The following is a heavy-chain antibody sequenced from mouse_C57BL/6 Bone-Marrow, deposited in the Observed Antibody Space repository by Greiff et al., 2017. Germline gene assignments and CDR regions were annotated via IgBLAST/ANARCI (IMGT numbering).Heavy chain of an antibody. CDR1: GYAFSSSW. CDR3: ARDYYGSSYDFDY. Sequence: QVQLQQSGPELVKPGASVKISCKASGYAFSSSWMNWVKQRPGKGLEWIGRIYPGDGDTNYNGKFKGKATLTADKSSSTAYMQLSSLTSEDSAVDFCARDYYGSSYDFDYWGQGTTLTVSS. J-gene: IGHJ2*01. CDR2: IYPGDGDT. D-gene: IGHD1-1*01. V-gene: IGHV1-82*01.